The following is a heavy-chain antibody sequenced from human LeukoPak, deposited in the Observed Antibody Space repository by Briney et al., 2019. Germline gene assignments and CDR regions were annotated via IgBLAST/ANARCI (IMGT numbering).Heavy chain of an antibody. CDR3: ARRGSGSPFDY. V-gene: IGHV4-59*01. Sequence: SETLSLTCTVSGGSISTYYWSWIRQPPGKGLDYIGYIDYSGSPNYNPSLKSRVTISVDTSKNQFSLKLSSVTAADTAVYYCARRGSGSPFDYWGQGTLVTVSS. J-gene: IGHJ4*02. CDR1: GGSISTYY. D-gene: IGHD3-10*01. CDR2: IDYSGSP.